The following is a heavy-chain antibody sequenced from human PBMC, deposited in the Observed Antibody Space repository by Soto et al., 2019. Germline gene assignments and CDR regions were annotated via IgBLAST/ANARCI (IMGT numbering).Heavy chain of an antibody. CDR3: ARRMSTSFSFDY. CDR2: IYNTVST. D-gene: IGHD6-6*01. Sequence: QVQLQESGPGLVKPSETLSLTCTVSGGSVSSGDYYWTWIRQPPGKGLEWIGYIYNTVSTSYHPSLKSRVTIAAHTSRNQFSLMLSSVTAADTAVYYCARRMSTSFSFDYWGQGTLVTVSS. J-gene: IGHJ4*02. CDR1: GGSVSSGDYY. V-gene: IGHV4-61*08.